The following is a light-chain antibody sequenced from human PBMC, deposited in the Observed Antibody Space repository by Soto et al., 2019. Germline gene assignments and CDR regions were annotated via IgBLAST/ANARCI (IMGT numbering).Light chain of an antibody. CDR3: QKYNNWPPIT. Sequence: EIVMSQSPATLSVSPGERATLSCRASQSVNSNLAWYQQKPGQAPRLLIYGASNRATGIPDRFSGSGSGTEFTLTISRLQSEDFAVYYCQKYNNWPPITFGQGTRLEIK. CDR1: QSVNSN. J-gene: IGKJ5*01. CDR2: GAS. V-gene: IGKV3-15*01.